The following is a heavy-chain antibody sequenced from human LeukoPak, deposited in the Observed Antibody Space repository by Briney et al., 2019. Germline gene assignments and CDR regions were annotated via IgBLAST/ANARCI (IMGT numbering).Heavy chain of an antibody. CDR2: IYYSGST. CDR3: ARRQTYFDY. CDR1: GGSISPYF. Sequence: SETLSLTCTVSGGSISPYFWSWIRQPPGKGLEWIGYIYYSGSTNYDPSLKSRVTISVDTSKNQFSLKLSSVTAADTAVYYCARRQTYFDYWGQGTLVTVSS. V-gene: IGHV4-59*08. J-gene: IGHJ4*02.